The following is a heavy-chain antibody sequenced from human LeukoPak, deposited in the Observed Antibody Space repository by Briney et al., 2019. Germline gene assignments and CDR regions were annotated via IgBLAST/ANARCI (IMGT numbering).Heavy chain of an antibody. CDR1: GFTFSSYA. CDR2: ISGSGGST. CDR3: AKDRLRYFDWLDHFDY. V-gene: IGHV3-23*01. D-gene: IGHD3-9*01. J-gene: IGHJ4*02. Sequence: GGSLRPSCAASGFTFSSYAMSWVRQAPGKGLEWVSAISGSGGSTYYADSVKGRFTISRDNSKNTLYLQMNSLRAEDTAVYYCAKDRLRYFDWLDHFDYWGQGTLVTVSS.